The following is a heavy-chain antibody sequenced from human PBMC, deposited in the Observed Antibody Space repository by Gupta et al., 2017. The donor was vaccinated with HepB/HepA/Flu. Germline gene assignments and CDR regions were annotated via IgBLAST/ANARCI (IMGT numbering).Heavy chain of an antibody. CDR1: GFTFSSYE. J-gene: IGHJ4*02. CDR3: ERGHSYGYGFDY. Sequence: EVQLVESGGGLVQPGGSLRLSCAASGFTFSSYEMNWVRQAPGKGLEWVSYISRSGSTIYYADSVKGRVTISRDNAKNSLYLQMNSLRAEDTAVYYCERGHSYGYGFDYWGQGTLVTVSA. V-gene: IGHV3-48*03. D-gene: IGHD5-18*01. CDR2: ISRSGSTI.